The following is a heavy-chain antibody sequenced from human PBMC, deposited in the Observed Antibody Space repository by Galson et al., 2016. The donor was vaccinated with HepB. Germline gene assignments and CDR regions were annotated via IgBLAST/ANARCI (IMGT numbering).Heavy chain of an antibody. Sequence: SLRLSCAASGFPFRSNAMHWVRQAPGKGLEWVAVISYDGSKIVYADSVKGRFTISRDNSKNTFHLQMNSLRPEDTAVYYCARDLTPLIVVVNTYYFDSWGQGTRVTVSS. CDR2: ISYDGSKI. D-gene: IGHD3-22*01. CDR1: GFPFRSNA. V-gene: IGHV3-30*04. J-gene: IGHJ4*02. CDR3: ARDLTPLIVVVNTYYFDS.